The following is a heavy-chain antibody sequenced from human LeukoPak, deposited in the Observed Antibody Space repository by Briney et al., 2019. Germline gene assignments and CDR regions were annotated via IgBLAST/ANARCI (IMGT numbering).Heavy chain of an antibody. J-gene: IGHJ6*03. CDR2: IYHSGST. V-gene: IGHV4-4*02. CDR1: GGSISSSNW. CDR3: ARGYRIAAYYMDV. Sequence: SETLSLTCAVSGGSISSSNWWSWVRQPPGKGLEWIGVIYHSGSTNYNPPLKSRVTISVDTSKNQFSLKLSSVTAADTAVYYCARGYRIAAYYMDVWGKGTTVTVS. D-gene: IGHD6-6*01.